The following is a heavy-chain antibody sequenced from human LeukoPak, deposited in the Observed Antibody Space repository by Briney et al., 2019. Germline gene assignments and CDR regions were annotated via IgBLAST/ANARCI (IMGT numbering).Heavy chain of an antibody. J-gene: IGHJ4*02. V-gene: IGHV3-64D*06. CDR3: VKDRSPIAAAGTY. CDR1: GFTVSSKY. CDR2: ISSNGGST. Sequence: GGSLRLSCAASGFTVSSKYMSWVRQAPGKGLEYVSAISSNGGSTYYADSVKGRFTISRDNSKNTLYLQMSSLRAEDTAVYYCVKDRSPIAAAGTYWGQGTLVTVSS. D-gene: IGHD6-13*01.